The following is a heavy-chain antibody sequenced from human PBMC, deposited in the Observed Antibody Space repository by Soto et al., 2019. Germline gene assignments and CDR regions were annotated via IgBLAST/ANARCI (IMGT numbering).Heavy chain of an antibody. CDR3: ARDPGGHYCTSTSCLYIFDH. CDR2: ISDSGST. V-gene: IGHV3-23*01. CDR1: GFTFSNHA. D-gene: IGHD2-2*01. J-gene: IGHJ4*02. Sequence: EVQLLESGGALVQPGGSLRLSCAASGFTFSNHAMNWVRQAPGKGLEWVSTISDSGSTYYADAVKGRFTITRDNSKNTLYLQMNSLRAEDTTVYYCARDPGGHYCTSTSCLYIFDHLSQGTLVIVSS.